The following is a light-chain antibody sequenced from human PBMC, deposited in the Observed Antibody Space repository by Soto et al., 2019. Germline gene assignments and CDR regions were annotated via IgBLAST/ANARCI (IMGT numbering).Light chain of an antibody. V-gene: IGKV3-20*01. CDR1: QSVSSNY. Sequence: EIVLTQSPGTLSLSPGERATLSCRASQSVSSNYLAWYQQKPGQAPRLLFSGASSRAPVIPDRFSGSGSGTDFTLTISRLEPEDFAVYYCQQYANSPPWTFGQGTKVEIK. CDR3: QQYANSPPWT. J-gene: IGKJ1*01. CDR2: GAS.